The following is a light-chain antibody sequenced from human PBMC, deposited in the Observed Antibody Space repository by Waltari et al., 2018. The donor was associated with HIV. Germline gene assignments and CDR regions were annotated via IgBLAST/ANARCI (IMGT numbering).Light chain of an antibody. J-gene: IGLJ3*02. CDR1: KLGAKY. CDR3: QAWDSSTWV. CDR2: QDS. Sequence: SYELTQPPSVSVSPGQTASIPCPGDKLGAKYACWYQQKPGQSPVLVIYQDSKRPSGIPERFSGSNSGNTATLTISGTQAMDEADYYCQAWDSSTWVFGGGTELTVL. V-gene: IGLV3-1*01.